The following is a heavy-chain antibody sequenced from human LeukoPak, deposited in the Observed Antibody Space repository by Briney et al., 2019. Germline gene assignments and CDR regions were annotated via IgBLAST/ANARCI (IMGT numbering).Heavy chain of an antibody. CDR1: GYSFTNYW. CDR2: IYPGDSDT. J-gene: IGHJ6*03. V-gene: IGHV5-51*01. D-gene: IGHD3-10*01. CDR3: ARQPPGGSGGYYYYKDV. Sequence: GESLKISCKGSGYSFTNYWIGWVRQMPGKGLEWMGIIYPGDSDTRYGPSFQGQVSISADKSISTAYLQWSSLKASDTAIYYCARQPPGGSGGYYYYKDVWGKGTTVTVS.